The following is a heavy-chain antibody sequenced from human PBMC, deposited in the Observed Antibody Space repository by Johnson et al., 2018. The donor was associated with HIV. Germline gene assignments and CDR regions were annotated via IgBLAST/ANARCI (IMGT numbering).Heavy chain of an antibody. J-gene: IGHJ3*02. D-gene: IGHD6-13*01. CDR1: GFTFSSYG. V-gene: IGHV3-30*04. Sequence: VQLVESGGGVVQPAKSLSLSCAASGFTFSSYGLHWVRQAPGMGLEWVAVISFDGSNKYYTDSVTGQFTISRDNSKNTLYLQMNSLRAEDTAVYYCASLSSSLFGAFDIWGQGTMVTVSS. CDR2: ISFDGSNK. CDR3: ASLSSSLFGAFDI.